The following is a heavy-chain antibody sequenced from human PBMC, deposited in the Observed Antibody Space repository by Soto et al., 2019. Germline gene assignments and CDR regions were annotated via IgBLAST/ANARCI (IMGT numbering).Heavy chain of an antibody. Sequence: PSQTLSLTCAISGDSVSSNSVAWNWIRQSPSRGLEWLGRTYYRSKWSNDYAVSVESRITINPDTSKNQFSLQLDSVTPEDTAVYYCARGWGIAAAGSGYYYYGMDVWGQGTTVTVSS. D-gene: IGHD6-13*01. CDR1: GDSVSSNSVA. J-gene: IGHJ6*02. V-gene: IGHV6-1*01. CDR3: ARGWGIAAAGSGYYYYGMDV. CDR2: TYYRSKWSN.